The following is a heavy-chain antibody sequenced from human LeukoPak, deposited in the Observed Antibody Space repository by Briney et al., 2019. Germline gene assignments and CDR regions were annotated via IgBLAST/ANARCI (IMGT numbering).Heavy chain of an antibody. CDR3: AKYVSYYYDSSTYYPSQGYFDY. V-gene: IGHV3-23*01. D-gene: IGHD3-22*01. CDR1: GFTFSSYA. Sequence: GGSLRLSCAASGFTFSSYAISWVRQAPGKGLEWVSAISGSGGSTYYADSVEGRFTISRDNSKNTLYLQMNSLRAEDTAVYYCAKYVSYYYDSSTYYPSQGYFDYWGQGTLVTVSS. CDR2: ISGSGGST. J-gene: IGHJ4*02.